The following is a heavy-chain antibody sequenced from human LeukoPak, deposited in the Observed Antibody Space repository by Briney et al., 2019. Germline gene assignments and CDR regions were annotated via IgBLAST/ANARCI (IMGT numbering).Heavy chain of an antibody. CDR2: KKQDGSEK. CDR3: AKDGKMATISWTNFDY. CDR1: GFTFSNYW. J-gene: IGHJ4*02. D-gene: IGHD5-24*01. V-gene: IGHV3-7*05. Sequence: GGSLRLSCAASGFTFSNYWMTWVRQAPGKGLEWVANKKQDGSEKYYVDSVEGRFTISRDKSKHSLYLQMNSLTTEDTAFYYCAKDGKMATISWTNFDYWGQGTLVTVSS.